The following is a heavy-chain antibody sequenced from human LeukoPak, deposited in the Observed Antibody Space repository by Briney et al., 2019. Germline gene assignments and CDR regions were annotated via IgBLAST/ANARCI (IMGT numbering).Heavy chain of an antibody. CDR2: THYRSKWYN. CDR3: ARGREQPGYYYSGMDV. V-gene: IGHV6-1*01. D-gene: IGHD1-26*01. Sequence: SQTLSLTCALSGDSVSRNSAAWNWIRQSPSRGLEWLGRTHYRSKWYNDYAVSVKSRITINPDTSKNQFSLQLNSVTPEDTAVYYCARGREQPGYYYSGMDVWGQGTTVTVSS. J-gene: IGHJ6*02. CDR1: GDSVSRNSAA.